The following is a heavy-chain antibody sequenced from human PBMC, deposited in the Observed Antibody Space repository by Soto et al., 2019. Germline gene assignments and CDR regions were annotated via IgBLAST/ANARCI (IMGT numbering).Heavy chain of an antibody. J-gene: IGHJ3*02. CDR1: GGSISNYY. D-gene: IGHD1-26*01. CDR2: IYFSGST. V-gene: IGHV4-59*12. Sequence: SETLSLTCTVSGGSISNYYWSWIRQPPGKGLEWIGYIYFSGSTNYNPSLKSRVTISVNTSKNQFSLKLSSVTAADTAVYYCARFYSSLSEWEPSHAFDIWGQGTMVTVSS. CDR3: ARFYSSLSEWEPSHAFDI.